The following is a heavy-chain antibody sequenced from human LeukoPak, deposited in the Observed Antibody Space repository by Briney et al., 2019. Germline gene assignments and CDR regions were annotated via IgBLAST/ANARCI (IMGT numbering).Heavy chain of an antibody. CDR2: ISSSGSTI. CDR1: GFTFSDYY. CDR3: ARARYYDILTGYGTYGMDV. D-gene: IGHD3-9*01. V-gene: IGHV3-11*01. J-gene: IGHJ6*02. Sequence: GGPLRLSCAASGFTFSDYYMSWIRQAPGKGLERVSCISSSGSTIYYADSVKGRFTISRGNAKNSLYLQMNSLRAEDTAVYYCARARYYDILTGYGTYGMDVWGQGTTVTVSS.